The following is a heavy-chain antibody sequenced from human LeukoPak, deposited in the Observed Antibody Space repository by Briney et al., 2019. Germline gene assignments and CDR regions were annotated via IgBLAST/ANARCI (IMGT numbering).Heavy chain of an antibody. D-gene: IGHD2-2*01. V-gene: IGHV1-2*02. CDR3: ARGIVVVPAGGWFDP. Sequence: CKASGYTFTGYYMHWVRQAPGQGLEWMGWINPNSGGTNYAQKFQGRVTMTRDTSISTAYMELSRLRSDDTAVYYCARGIVVVPAGGWFDPWGQGTLVTVSS. CDR1: GYTFTGYY. J-gene: IGHJ5*02. CDR2: INPNSGGT.